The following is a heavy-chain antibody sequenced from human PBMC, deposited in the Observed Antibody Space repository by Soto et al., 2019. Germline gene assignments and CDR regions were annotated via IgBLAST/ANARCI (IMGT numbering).Heavy chain of an antibody. CDR2: ISGSGGST. V-gene: IGHV3-23*01. Sequence: EVQLLESGGGLVQPGGSLRLSCAASGFTFSSYAMSWVRQAPGKGLEWVSAISGSGGSTYYADSVKGRFTISRDNSKNTMYLQMNSVSAEATAVDYCAKDRPIDYGSGSYYTAFDIWGQGTMVTVSS. D-gene: IGHD3-10*01. CDR3: AKDRPIDYGSGSYYTAFDI. CDR1: GFTFSSYA. J-gene: IGHJ3*02.